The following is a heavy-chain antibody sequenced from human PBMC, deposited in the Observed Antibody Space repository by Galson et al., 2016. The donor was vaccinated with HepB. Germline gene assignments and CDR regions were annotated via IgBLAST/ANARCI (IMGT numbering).Heavy chain of an antibody. CDR3: AGAIADLKAPYNYYYMYV. D-gene: IGHD2-21*01. CDR2: INPNSGRT. J-gene: IGHJ6*03. CDR1: GYTFTDFY. Sequence: VSCKASGYTFTDFYMHWVRQAPGQGLEWMGWINPNSGRTNYAQKFQGRVSMTRDTSISTAYMELSRLTFDDTAVYYSAGAIADLKAPYNYYYMYVWGKGTTVAVSS. V-gene: IGHV1-2*02.